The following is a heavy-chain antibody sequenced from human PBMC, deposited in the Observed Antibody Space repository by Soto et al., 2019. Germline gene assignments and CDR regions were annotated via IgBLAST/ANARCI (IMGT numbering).Heavy chain of an antibody. CDR1: GYTFTSYD. V-gene: IGHV1-8*01. D-gene: IGHD3-10*01. CDR3: ARGPLLLWFGELFSAQFDY. Sequence: ASLKVSCKASGYTFTSYDINWVRQATGQGLEWMGWMNPNSGNTGYAQKFQGRVTMTRNTSISTAYMELSSLRSEDTAVYYCARGPLLLWFGELFSAQFDYWGQGTLVTVSS. CDR2: MNPNSGNT. J-gene: IGHJ4*02.